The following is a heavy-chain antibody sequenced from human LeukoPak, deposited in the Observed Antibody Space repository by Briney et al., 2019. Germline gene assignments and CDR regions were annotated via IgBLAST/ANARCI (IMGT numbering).Heavy chain of an antibody. V-gene: IGHV3-23*01. J-gene: IGHJ4*02. CDR3: AKDYGGNPGLVY. Sequence: PGGSLRLSCTTSGFTFSSYAMSWVRQAPGKGLEWVSAISGSGGSTYYADSVKGRFTISRDNSKNTLYLQMNSLRAEDTAVYYCAKDYGGNPGLVYWGQGTLVTVSS. CDR1: GFTFSSYA. CDR2: ISGSGGST. D-gene: IGHD4-23*01.